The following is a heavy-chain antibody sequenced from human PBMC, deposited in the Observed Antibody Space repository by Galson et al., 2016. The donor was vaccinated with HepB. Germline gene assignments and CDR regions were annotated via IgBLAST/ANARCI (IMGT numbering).Heavy chain of an antibody. CDR1: GFIFSDYT. CDR3: ATPPGVLTGISAWDY. J-gene: IGHJ4*02. CDR2: ITSSSGYI. V-gene: IGHV3-21*01. D-gene: IGHD2-21*02. Sequence: SLRLSCAASGFIFSDYTMNWVRQAPGKGPEWVSSITSSSGYIYYADSVKGRFTISRDNAKNSLYLQMNSLRAEDTAVYYCATPPGVLTGISAWDYWGQGTLVTVAS.